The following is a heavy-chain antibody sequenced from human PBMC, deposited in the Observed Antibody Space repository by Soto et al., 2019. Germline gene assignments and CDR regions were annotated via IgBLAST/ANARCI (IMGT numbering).Heavy chain of an antibody. J-gene: IGHJ4*02. CDR3: ARGWFLDY. CDR2: ISEDGSER. CDR1: GFTFSTYW. D-gene: IGHD2-15*01. Sequence: EVQLVESGGGLVQPGGSLRLSCAASGFTFSTYWMSWVRQTPGKGLEWVANISEDGSERYYVDSVKGRFTISRDNAKNSLCLQMNSRRGEVTAVYYCARGWFLDYWGQGTLVTVSS. V-gene: IGHV3-7*05.